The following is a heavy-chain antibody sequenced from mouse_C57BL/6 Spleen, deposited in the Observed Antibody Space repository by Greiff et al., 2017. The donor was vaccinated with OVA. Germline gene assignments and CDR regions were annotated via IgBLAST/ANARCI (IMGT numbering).Heavy chain of an antibody. CDR2: SRNKANDYTT. J-gene: IGHJ1*03. Sequence: EVKLVESGGGLVQSGRSLRLSCATSGFTFSDFYMEWVRQAPGKGLEWIAASRNKANDYTTEYSASVKGRFIVSRDTSQSILYLQMNALRAEDTAIYYCAREGDYDGYWYFDVWGTGTTVTVSS. CDR3: AREGDYDGYWYFDV. CDR1: GFTFSDFY. D-gene: IGHD2-4*01. V-gene: IGHV7-1*01.